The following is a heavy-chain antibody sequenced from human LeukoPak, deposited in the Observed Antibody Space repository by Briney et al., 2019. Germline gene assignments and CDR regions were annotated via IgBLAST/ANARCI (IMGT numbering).Heavy chain of an antibody. Sequence: GGSLRLSCAASGFTFSSYEMNWVRQAPGKGLEGVANIKQDGSEKYYVDSVKGRFTISRDNAKNSLYLQMNSLRAEDTAVYYCARVSPNTVTTLQYFDYWGQGTLVTVSS. J-gene: IGHJ4*02. V-gene: IGHV3-7*01. CDR1: GFTFSSYE. CDR3: ARVSPNTVTTLQYFDY. D-gene: IGHD4-17*01. CDR2: IKQDGSEK.